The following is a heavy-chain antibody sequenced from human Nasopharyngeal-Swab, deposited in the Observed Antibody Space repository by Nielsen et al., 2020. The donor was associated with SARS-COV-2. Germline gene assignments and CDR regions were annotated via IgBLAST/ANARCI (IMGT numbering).Heavy chain of an antibody. CDR2: IRSKAYGGTT. CDR3: PRGDIVDWFDP. J-gene: IGHJ5*02. CDR1: GFTFGDYA. D-gene: IGHD2-15*01. V-gene: IGHV3-49*04. Sequence: GESLQISCTASGFTFGDYAMSWVRQAPGKGLEWVGFIRSKAYGGTTEYAASVKGRFTISRDDSKSIAYLQMNSLKTEDTAVYYCPRGDIVDWFDPWGQGTLVTVSS.